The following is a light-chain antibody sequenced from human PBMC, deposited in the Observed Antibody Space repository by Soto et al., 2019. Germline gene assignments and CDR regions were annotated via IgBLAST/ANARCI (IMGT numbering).Light chain of an antibody. CDR1: QSISTW. Sequence: DIPMTQSPSTLSASIGDRVSITCRASQSISTWLAWYQQKPGKAPILLIYQASSLESGVPSRFSGSGSGTEFTLPITRLQPDDFATYFCQQYNNYPWTVGQGTKVEIK. CDR2: QAS. CDR3: QQYNNYPWT. J-gene: IGKJ1*01. V-gene: IGKV1-5*03.